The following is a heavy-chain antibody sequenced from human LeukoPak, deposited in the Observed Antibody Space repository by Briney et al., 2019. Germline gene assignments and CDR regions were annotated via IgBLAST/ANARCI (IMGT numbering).Heavy chain of an antibody. V-gene: IGHV1-24*01. Sequence: GASVKVSCKVSGYTLTELSMHWVRQAPGKGLEWVGGFDPEDGETIYAQKFQGRVTMTEDTSTDTAYMELSSLRSEDTAVYYCATRTTRGSIVHDYWGQGTLVTVSS. CDR2: FDPEDGET. CDR1: GYTLTELS. D-gene: IGHD1-14*01. CDR3: ATRTTRGSIVHDY. J-gene: IGHJ4*02.